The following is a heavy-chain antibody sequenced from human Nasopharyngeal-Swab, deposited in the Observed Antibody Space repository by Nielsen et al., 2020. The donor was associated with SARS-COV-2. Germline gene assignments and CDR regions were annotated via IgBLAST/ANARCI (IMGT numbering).Heavy chain of an antibody. Sequence: GESLKISCAASGFTFSSYAMNWVRQAPGKGLEWVAFIRCDGSDYYYADSVEGRFTISRDNSKNTLYLQLNSLRAEDTAVYYCARQDSSAYYYVFNYWGQGTLVTVSS. D-gene: IGHD3-22*01. CDR2: IRCDGSDY. J-gene: IGHJ4*02. CDR1: GFTFSSYA. V-gene: IGHV3-30*02. CDR3: ARQDSSAYYYVFNY.